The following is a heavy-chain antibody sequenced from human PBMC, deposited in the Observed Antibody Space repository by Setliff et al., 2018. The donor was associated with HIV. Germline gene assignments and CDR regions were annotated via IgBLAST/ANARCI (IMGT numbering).Heavy chain of an antibody. V-gene: IGHV4-4*08. CDR1: GDSSSNDY. CDR3: ASGQWLEHAFDI. J-gene: IGHJ3*02. D-gene: IGHD6-19*01. CDR2: IYTSGST. Sequence: PSETLSLTCTVSGDSSSNDYWTWVRQPPGKGLEWIGNIYTSGSTNYNPSLKSRVTVSVDTSKDQFSLRLSSVTVADTAVYYCASGQWLEHAFDIWGQGTVVTVSS.